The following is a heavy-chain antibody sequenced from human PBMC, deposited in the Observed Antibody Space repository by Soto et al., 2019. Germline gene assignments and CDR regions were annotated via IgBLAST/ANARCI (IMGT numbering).Heavy chain of an antibody. CDR3: AKDKAIIGPYDY. D-gene: IGHD5-18*01. J-gene: IGHJ4*02. V-gene: IGHV3-23*01. CDR2: ISASGGNT. Sequence: GGSLRLSCAASGFTFRSYAMNWVRQAPGKGLEWVSAISASGGNTYFADSVKGRFTISRDNSRNTLYLQLNSLRAEDMAVYFCAKDKAIIGPYDYWGQGTLVTVSS. CDR1: GFTFRSYA.